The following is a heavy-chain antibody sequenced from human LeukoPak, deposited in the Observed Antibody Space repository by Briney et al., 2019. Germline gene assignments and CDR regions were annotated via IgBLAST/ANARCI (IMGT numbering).Heavy chain of an antibody. CDR2: IWYDGSNK. D-gene: IGHD1-26*01. Sequence: PGRSLRLSCAASGFTFSSYGMHWVRQAPGKGLEWVAVIWYDGSNKYYADPVKGRFTISRDNSKNTLYLQMNSLRAEDTAVYYCARDRVGASDWGQGALVTVSS. CDR1: GFTFSSYG. CDR3: ARDRVGASD. V-gene: IGHV3-33*01. J-gene: IGHJ4*02.